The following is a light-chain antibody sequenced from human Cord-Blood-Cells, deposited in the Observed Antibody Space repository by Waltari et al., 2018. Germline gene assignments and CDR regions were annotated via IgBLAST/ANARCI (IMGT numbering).Light chain of an antibody. CDR3: QQSYSTPYT. V-gene: IGKV1-39*01. CDR1: QSISSY. J-gene: IGKJ2*01. CDR2: AAS. Sequence: DIQMTQSPSPLSASEVDRVTITCRANQSISSYLNWYQQKPGKAPKLLIYAASSLQSGVTSRFSGSGSGTDFTLTISSLQPEDFATYYCQQSYSTPYTFGQGTKLEIK.